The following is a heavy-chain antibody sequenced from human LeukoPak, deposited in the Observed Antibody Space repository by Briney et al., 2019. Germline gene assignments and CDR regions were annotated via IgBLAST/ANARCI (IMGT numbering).Heavy chain of an antibody. CDR2: ISSSGVST. V-gene: IGHV3-23*01. D-gene: IGHD3-9*01. Sequence: PGGSLRLSCAASGFTFSSYALTWVRQAPGKGLEWVSTISSSGVSTNYADSVKGRFTISRDNAKNSLYLQMNSLRAEDTAVYYCARDLTYYDILTGPAGFDYWGQGTLVTVSS. CDR1: GFTFSSYA. CDR3: ARDLTYYDILTGPAGFDY. J-gene: IGHJ4*02.